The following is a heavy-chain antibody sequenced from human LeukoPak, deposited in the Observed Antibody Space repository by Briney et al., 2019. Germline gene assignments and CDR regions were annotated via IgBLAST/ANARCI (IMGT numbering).Heavy chain of an antibody. J-gene: IGHJ4*02. CDR1: GVTFRSG. CDR2: ISSDGNDK. CDR3: TTKVIRGNSGDDYDD. V-gene: IGHV3-30*03. Sequence: GGTLRLSCAASGVTFRSGMHWVRQAPGKGLEWVALISSDGNDKLYGDSVKGRFTISRDDSKSTLYLQMNSLRVEDTAVYYCTTKVIRGNSGDDYDDWGQGTLVTVSS. D-gene: IGHD5-12*01.